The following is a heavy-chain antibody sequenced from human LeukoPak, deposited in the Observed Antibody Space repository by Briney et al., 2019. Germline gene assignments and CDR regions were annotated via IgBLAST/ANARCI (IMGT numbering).Heavy chain of an antibody. CDR1: GGSISSSSYY. CDR3: ARREQLGYFDY. D-gene: IGHD6-13*01. J-gene: IGHJ4*02. CDR2: IYYSGST. Sequence: SETLSLTCTVSGGSISSSSYYWGWIRQPPGKGLEWIGSIYYSGSTYYNPSLKSRVTISVDTSKNQFSLKLSSVTAADTAVYYCARREQLGYFDYWAREPWSPSPQ. V-gene: IGHV4-39*01.